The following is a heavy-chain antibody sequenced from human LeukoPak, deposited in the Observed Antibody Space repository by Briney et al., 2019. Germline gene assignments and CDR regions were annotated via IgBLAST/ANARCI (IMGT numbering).Heavy chain of an antibody. CDR3: ARGGGTYRELDY. D-gene: IGHD3-16*01. CDR2: LYSGGST. J-gene: IGHJ4*02. Sequence: TGGSLRLSCAASGFTVSSRYMSWVRQAPGKGLEWVSVLYSGGSTYYADSVKGRFTISRDKSKNTVSLQMSSLRAEDTAVYYCARGGGTYRELDYWGQGILVTVSS. CDR1: GFTVSSRY. V-gene: IGHV3-66*01.